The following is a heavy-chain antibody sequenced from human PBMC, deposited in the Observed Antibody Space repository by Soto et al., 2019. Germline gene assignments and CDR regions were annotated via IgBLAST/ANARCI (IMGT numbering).Heavy chain of an antibody. D-gene: IGHD1-26*01. J-gene: IGHJ6*02. CDR2: ISTYNGDT. CDR1: GYTFTTSG. CDR3: ARQGSWPYYYYGLDV. Sequence: QVQLVQSGPEVRKPGASVKVSCEASGYTFTTSGISWVRQVPGQGLEGMGWISTYNGDTNSAQNFQGRVLMTADTSTGTAYMELMSRKSDDTAVYYCARQGSWPYYYYGLDVWGQGTTVTVSS. V-gene: IGHV1-18*01.